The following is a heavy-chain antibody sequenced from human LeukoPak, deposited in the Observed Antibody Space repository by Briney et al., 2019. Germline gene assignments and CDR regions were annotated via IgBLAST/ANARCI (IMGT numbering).Heavy chain of an antibody. CDR2: INHSGST. D-gene: IGHD3-3*01. CDR3: ARAFPKTLRALRRFDP. J-gene: IGHJ5*02. Sequence: PSETLSLTCAVYGGSFSGYYWSWIRQPPGKGLEWIGEINHSGSTNYNPSLKSRVTISVDTSKNQFSLKLSSVTAADTAVYYCARAFPKTLRALRRFDPWGQGTLVTVSS. V-gene: IGHV4-34*01. CDR1: GGSFSGYY.